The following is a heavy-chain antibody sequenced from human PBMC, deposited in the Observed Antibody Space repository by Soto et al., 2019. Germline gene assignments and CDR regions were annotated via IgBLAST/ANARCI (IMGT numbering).Heavy chain of an antibody. CDR2: VDGSGGFT. V-gene: IGHV3-23*01. D-gene: IGHD3-10*01. Sequence: GGFLRLSCAASGYSFSTHAAGWVRQAPGQGLEWVSSVDGSGGFTVYADSVKGRFTISRDNSKNMLFLQMNSLRVEDTAVYFCENIHYTSNNFDYWGRGRLVPGSS. CDR1: GYSFSTHA. CDR3: ENIHYTSNNFDY. J-gene: IGHJ4*02.